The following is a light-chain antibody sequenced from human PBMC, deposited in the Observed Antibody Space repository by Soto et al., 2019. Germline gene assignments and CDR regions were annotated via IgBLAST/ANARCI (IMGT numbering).Light chain of an antibody. J-gene: IGKJ4*01. Sequence: IVLTQSPATLSLSPLERASLSFMSSQSVSSYLAWYQQKPGQAPRLLIYDASNRATGIPARFSGSGSGTDFTLTISSLEPEDFAVYYCQQRSNWPPLTFGGGTKVDIK. CDR2: DAS. CDR3: QQRSNWPPLT. V-gene: IGKV3-11*01. CDR1: QSVSSY.